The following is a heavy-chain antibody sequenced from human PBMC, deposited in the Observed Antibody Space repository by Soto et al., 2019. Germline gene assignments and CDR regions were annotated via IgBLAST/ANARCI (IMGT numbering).Heavy chain of an antibody. CDR1: GFTFSSYA. CDR3: AKEGVVVVPAAIAVETYFDY. CDR2: ISGSGGST. J-gene: IGHJ4*02. Sequence: AGSLRLSCAASGFTFSSYAMSWVRQAPGKGLEWVSAISGSGGSTYYADSVKGRFTISRDNSKNTLFLQMNSLRAEDTAVYYCAKEGVVVVPAAIAVETYFDYWGQGTLVTVSS. D-gene: IGHD2-2*02. V-gene: IGHV3-23*01.